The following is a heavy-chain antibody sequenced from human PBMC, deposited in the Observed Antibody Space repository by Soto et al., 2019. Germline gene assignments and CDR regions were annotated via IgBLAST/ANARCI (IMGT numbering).Heavy chain of an antibody. CDR1: GGSISNGYHY. V-gene: IGHV4-30-4*01. D-gene: IGHD2-15*01. CDR3: ARWVEVSLDYFDS. CDR2: VYHSGRT. Sequence: QVRLQESGPRLVESSQTLSLTCTVSGGSISNGYHYWSWVRQTPGKGLEWVGHVYHSGRTQYNPSLRSRVGMLVATSRNQFSLNLNFMTAADTAVYYCARWVEVSLDYFDSWGQGIPVTVSS. J-gene: IGHJ4*02.